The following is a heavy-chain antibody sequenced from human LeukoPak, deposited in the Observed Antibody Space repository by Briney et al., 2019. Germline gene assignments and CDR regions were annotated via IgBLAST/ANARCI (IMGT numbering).Heavy chain of an antibody. V-gene: IGHV3-23*01. CDR3: AKDPLGCSSTSCYMD. CDR2: ISGSGGST. Sequence: PGGSLRLSCAASGFTFSSYAMSWVRQAPGKGLEWVSAISGSGGSTYYADSVKGRFTISRDNSKNTLYLQMNSLRAEDTAVYYCAKDPLGCSSTSCYMDWGQGTLVTVSS. J-gene: IGHJ4*02. CDR1: GFTFSSYA. D-gene: IGHD2-2*02.